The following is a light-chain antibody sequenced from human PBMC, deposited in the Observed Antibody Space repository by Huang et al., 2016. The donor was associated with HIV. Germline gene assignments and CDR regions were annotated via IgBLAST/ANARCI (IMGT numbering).Light chain of an antibody. V-gene: IGKV3D-15*01. CDR3: HQYTRWPPA. CDR1: QSVNNN. CDR2: GAS. J-gene: IGKJ4*01. Sequence: EIMMTQFPATLSVSPGERVTLSCRASQSVNNNVAWYQQKPGQAPRVLIHGASTRATGIPARFSGSGSGTEFTLTISSLQSEDFAVYYCHQYTRWPPAFGGGTKVEIK.